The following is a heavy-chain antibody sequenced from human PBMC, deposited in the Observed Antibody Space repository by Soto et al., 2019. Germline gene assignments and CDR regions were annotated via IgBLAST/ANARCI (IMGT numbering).Heavy chain of an antibody. J-gene: IGHJ4*02. D-gene: IGHD3-9*01. CDR3: ARGLHYDILTGYYYFDY. V-gene: IGHV4-59*01. CDR1: GGSISSYY. CDR2: IYYSGST. Sequence: SETLSLTCTVSGGSISSYYWSWIRQPPGKGLEWIGYIYYSGSTNYNPSLKSRVTISVDTSKNQFSLKLSSVTAADTAVYYCARGLHYDILTGYYYFDYWGQGTLVTV.